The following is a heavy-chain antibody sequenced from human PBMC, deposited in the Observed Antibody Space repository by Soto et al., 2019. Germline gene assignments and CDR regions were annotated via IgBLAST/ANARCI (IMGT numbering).Heavy chain of an antibody. D-gene: IGHD6-13*01. J-gene: IGHJ4*02. V-gene: IGHV3-23*01. CDR3: AKAGGAAGTVDYFDY. CDR2: ISGSAGST. Sequence: GGSLRLSSSASGFTFNNYAINWVRQSPGKGLEWVSVISGSAGSTYYADSVKGRFTITRDNSKNTLYLQMNSLRAEDTAVYYCAKAGGAAGTVDYFDYWGQGTLVTVSS. CDR1: GFTFNNYA.